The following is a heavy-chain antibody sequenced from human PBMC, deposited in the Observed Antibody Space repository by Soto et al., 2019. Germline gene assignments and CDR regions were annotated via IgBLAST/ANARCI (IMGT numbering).Heavy chain of an antibody. CDR3: AAHSGYDFWAGYYFDY. V-gene: IGHV1-18*01. Sequence: ASVKVCCKASGYTFTSYGISWVRQAPGQGLEWMGWISAYNGNTNYAQKLQGRVTMTTDTSTSTAYMELRSLRSDDTAVYYCAAHSGYDFWAGYYFDYWGQGTLVTVSS. J-gene: IGHJ4*02. CDR2: ISAYNGNT. D-gene: IGHD5-12*01. CDR1: GYTFTSYG.